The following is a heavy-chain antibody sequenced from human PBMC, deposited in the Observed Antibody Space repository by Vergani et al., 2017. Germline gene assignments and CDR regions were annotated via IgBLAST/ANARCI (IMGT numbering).Heavy chain of an antibody. V-gene: IGHV3-11*04. CDR3: ARGDDHVFFEI. J-gene: IGHJ3*02. CDR2: ISSSGTTI. Sequence: QVQLVESGGGVVQPGRSLRLSCAASGFSLSDYYMTWIGQAPGKGLEWISYISSSGTTIYYADSGKGRFTISRDNAKNLVFLQMESLRPEDTALYYCARGDDHVFFEIWGRGTMVTISS. CDR1: GFSLSDYY. D-gene: IGHD1-1*01.